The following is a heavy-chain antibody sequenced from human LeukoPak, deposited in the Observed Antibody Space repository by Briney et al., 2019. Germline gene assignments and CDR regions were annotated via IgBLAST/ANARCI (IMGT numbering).Heavy chain of an antibody. CDR3: ARDGVRSGSYWFDP. CDR1: GYTFTGYY. D-gene: IGHD1-26*01. J-gene: IGHJ5*02. Sequence: SVKVSCKASGYTFTGYYMHWVRQAPGQGLEWMGGIIPIFGTANYAQKFQGRVTITADESTSTAYMELSSLRSEDTAAYYCARDGVRSGSYWFDPWGQGTLVTVSS. CDR2: IIPIFGTA. V-gene: IGHV1-69*13.